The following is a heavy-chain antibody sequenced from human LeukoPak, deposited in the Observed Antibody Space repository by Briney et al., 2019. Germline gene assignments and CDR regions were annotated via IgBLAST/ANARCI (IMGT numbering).Heavy chain of an antibody. D-gene: IGHD3-10*01. CDR3: ARAITMVRGVIQYYMDV. J-gene: IGHJ6*03. CDR1: GGTFSSYA. CDR2: IIPVFGTA. V-gene: IGHV1-69*05. Sequence: SVKVSCKASGGTFSSYAISWVRQAPGQGLEWMGGIIPVFGTANYAQKFQGRVTITTDESTSTAYMELSSLRSEDTAVYYCARAITMVRGVIQYYMDVWGKGTTVTVSS.